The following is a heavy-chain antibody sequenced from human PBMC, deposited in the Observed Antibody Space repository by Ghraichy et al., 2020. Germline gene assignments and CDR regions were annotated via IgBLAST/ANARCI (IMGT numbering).Heavy chain of an antibody. D-gene: IGHD4-23*01. CDR2: ISGSSGST. V-gene: IGHV3-23*01. CDR1: GFTFSNYA. J-gene: IGHJ4*02. Sequence: GGPLRLSCAASGFTFSNYAMSWVRQAPGKGLEWVSAISGSSGSTYYADSVKGRFTISRDNSKNTLYLQMNSLRAEDTALYYCAKEAVVTPPAYFDYWGQGTLVTVSS. CDR3: AKEAVVTPPAYFDY.